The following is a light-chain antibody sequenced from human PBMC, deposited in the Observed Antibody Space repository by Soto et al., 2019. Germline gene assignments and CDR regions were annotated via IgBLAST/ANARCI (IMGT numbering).Light chain of an antibody. Sequence: EIVMTQSPGTLSVSPGEGATLFCRASQSVRTKLAWYQQRAGQAHRLLMYGASTRATGIPDRFSGSGSGTEFTLTISSLQSEDFAVYYCQQYNSWPPITFGQGTRLEIK. CDR2: GAS. CDR1: QSVRTK. J-gene: IGKJ5*01. V-gene: IGKV3-15*01. CDR3: QQYNSWPPIT.